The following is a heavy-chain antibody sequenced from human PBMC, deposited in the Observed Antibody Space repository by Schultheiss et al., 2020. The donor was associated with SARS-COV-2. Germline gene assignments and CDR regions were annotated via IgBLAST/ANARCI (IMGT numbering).Heavy chain of an antibody. CDR3: AKNLRNGEATYEF. CDR2: ISYDGSNK. V-gene: IGHV3-30*18. J-gene: IGHJ4*02. D-gene: IGHD3/OR15-3a*01. CDR1: GFTFSSYG. Sequence: GESLKISCAASGFTFSSYGMHWVRQAPGKGLEWVAVISYDGSNKYYADSVKGRFTISRDNSKNTLYLQMNSLRGEDTALYFCAKNLRNGEATYEFWGQGTPVTVSS.